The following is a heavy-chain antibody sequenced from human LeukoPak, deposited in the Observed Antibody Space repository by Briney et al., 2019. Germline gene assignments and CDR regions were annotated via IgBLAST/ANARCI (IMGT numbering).Heavy chain of an antibody. CDR2: ICPGDSDT. V-gene: IGHV5-51*01. D-gene: IGHD6-13*01. CDR3: ARRRAEQRLVLDY. Sequence: GESLKISCKGSGYSFTTYWIGWVRQMPGKGLEWMGIICPGDSDTRYSPSFQAQVTISADKSISTAYLQWSSLKASDTAMYYCARRRAEQRLVLDYWGQGTLVTVSS. J-gene: IGHJ4*02. CDR1: GYSFTTYW.